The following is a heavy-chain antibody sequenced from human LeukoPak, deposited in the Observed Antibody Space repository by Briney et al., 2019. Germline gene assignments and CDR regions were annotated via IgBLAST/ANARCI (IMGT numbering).Heavy chain of an antibody. CDR2: ISYGGSNK. J-gene: IGHJ4*02. Sequence: GRSLRLSCAASGFTFSSYAMHWVRQAPGKGLEWVAVISYGGSNKYYADSVKGRFTISRDNSKNTLYLQMNSLRAEDTAVYYCARTVYGDYEYYFDYWGQGTLATVSS. V-gene: IGHV3-30-3*01. D-gene: IGHD4-17*01. CDR1: GFTFSSYA. CDR3: ARTVYGDYEYYFDY.